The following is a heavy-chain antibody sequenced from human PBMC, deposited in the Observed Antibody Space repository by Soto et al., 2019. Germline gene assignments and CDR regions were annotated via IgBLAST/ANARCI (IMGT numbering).Heavy chain of an antibody. D-gene: IGHD6-13*01. CDR1: GYTLTELS. V-gene: IGHV1-24*01. Sequence: ASVKVSCKVSGYTLTELSMHWVRQAPGKGLEWMGGFDPEDGETIYAQKFQGRVTMTEDTSTDTAYMELSSLRSEDTAVYYGATEVYSSSWGWFDPWGQGTLVTVSS. CDR2: FDPEDGET. J-gene: IGHJ5*02. CDR3: ATEVYSSSWGWFDP.